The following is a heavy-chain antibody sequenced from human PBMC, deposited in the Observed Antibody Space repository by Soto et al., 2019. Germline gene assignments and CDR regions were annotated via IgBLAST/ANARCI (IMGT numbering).Heavy chain of an antibody. J-gene: IGHJ4*02. Sequence: PGGSLRLSCAASGFTFSNAWMSWVRQAPGKGLEWVGRIKSKTDGGTTDYAAPVKGRFTISRDDSKNTLYLQMNSLKTEDTAVYYCTTDGVLLWFGELLPNIDYWGQGTLVTVSS. CDR1: GFTFSNAW. CDR3: TTDGVLLWFGELLPNIDY. CDR2: IKSKTDGGTT. V-gene: IGHV3-15*01. D-gene: IGHD3-10*01.